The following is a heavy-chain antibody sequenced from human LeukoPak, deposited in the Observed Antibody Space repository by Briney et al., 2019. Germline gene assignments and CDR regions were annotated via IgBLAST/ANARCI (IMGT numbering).Heavy chain of an antibody. J-gene: IGHJ4*02. CDR2: ITSSSSTI. CDR1: GFTFSSYS. D-gene: IGHD2-8*01. V-gene: IGHV3-48*01. Sequence: PGGSLRLSCAASGFTFSSYSMNWVRQAPGKGLEWVSKITSSSSTIHYADSVKGRFTISRDNAKNSLYLQMNSLRAEDTALYYCAKDTSIGRYCTNGVCSPFDYWGQGTLVTVSS. CDR3: AKDTSIGRYCTNGVCSPFDY.